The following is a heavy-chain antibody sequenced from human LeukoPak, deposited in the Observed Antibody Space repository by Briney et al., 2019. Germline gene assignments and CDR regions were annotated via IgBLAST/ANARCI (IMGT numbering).Heavy chain of an antibody. J-gene: IGHJ4*02. V-gene: IGHV3-30*18. Sequence: KPGGSLRLSCAASGFTFSSYGMHWVRQAPGKGLEWVAVISYDGSNKYYADSVKGRFTISRDNSKNTLYLQMNSLRAEDTAVYYCAKGAYYDSSGSDYWGQGTLVTVSS. D-gene: IGHD3-22*01. CDR1: GFTFSSYG. CDR2: ISYDGSNK. CDR3: AKGAYYDSSGSDY.